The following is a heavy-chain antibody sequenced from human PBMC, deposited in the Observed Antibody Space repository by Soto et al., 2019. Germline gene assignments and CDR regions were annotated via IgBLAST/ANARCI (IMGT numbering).Heavy chain of an antibody. J-gene: IGHJ4*02. V-gene: IGHV3-23*01. CDR1: GFAFSTYA. CDR3: ARAGFERLYFDQ. D-gene: IGHD1-1*01. CDR2: ISGSGGSS. Sequence: GGSLRLSCAAAGFAFSTYAMTWVRQAPGKGLEWVSVISGSGGSSYYAASVKGRFTISRDISANMFFLQMNKLSAEDMATYYCARAGFERLYFDQWGRGTLVTVSS.